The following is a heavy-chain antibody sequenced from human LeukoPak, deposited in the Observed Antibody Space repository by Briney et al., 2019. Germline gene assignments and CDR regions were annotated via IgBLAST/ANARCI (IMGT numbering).Heavy chain of an antibody. CDR1: GFTFSSYS. J-gene: IGHJ3*02. V-gene: IGHV3-21*01. CDR2: ISTSSTYI. CDR3: ARDLILPYAFDI. Sequence: PGGSLRLPCAASGFTFSSYSMNWVRQAPGKGLEWVSSISTSSTYIYYADSVKGRFTISRDNAKNSLYLQMNSLRAEDTAVYYCARDLILPYAFDIWGQGTMVTVSS.